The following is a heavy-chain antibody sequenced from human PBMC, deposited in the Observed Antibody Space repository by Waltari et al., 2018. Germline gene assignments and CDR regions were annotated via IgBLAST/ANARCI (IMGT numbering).Heavy chain of an antibody. CDR1: DDSVNSDDYY. Sequence: VQLQESGPGLVTPSQTLSLTCSVSDDSVNSDDYYWSWIRLPAGGRLEWIGHVFASGRTKYNPSLGGRVTMSKDASRKQVFMQLNYMTAADTAVYYCARGPLDYDSDWTTRYFYYHPLDVWGPGTTVIVSS. J-gene: IGHJ6*02. CDR3: ARGPLDYDSDWTTRYFYYHPLDV. D-gene: IGHD2-21*01. V-gene: IGHV4-61*02. CDR2: VFASGRT.